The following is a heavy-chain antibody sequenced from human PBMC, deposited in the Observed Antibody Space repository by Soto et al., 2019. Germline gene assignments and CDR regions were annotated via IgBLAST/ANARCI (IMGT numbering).Heavy chain of an antibody. D-gene: IGHD1-26*01. CDR1: GFIFSRYS. Sequence: GGSLRLSCAVSGFIFSRYSMNWVRQAPGKGLERVSSIGTSGSYIYDTDSVKGRFTISRDNTKDSLYLQMNSLRAEDTAIYYCARGSAFIGLDYWGQGTLVTVSS. V-gene: IGHV3-21*01. CDR3: ARGSAFIGLDY. CDR2: IGTSGSYI. J-gene: IGHJ4*02.